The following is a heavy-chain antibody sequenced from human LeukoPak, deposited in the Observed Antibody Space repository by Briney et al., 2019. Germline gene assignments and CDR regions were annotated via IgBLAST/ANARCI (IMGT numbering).Heavy chain of an antibody. CDR1: GGSISSYY. J-gene: IGHJ3*02. CDR2: IYYSGST. V-gene: IGHV4-59*01. CDR3: ARAYYDSSGYYWGTFDI. D-gene: IGHD3-22*01. Sequence: SETLSLTCTVSGGSISSYYWSWIRQPPGKGLEWIGYIYYSGSTNYNPSLKSRVTISVDTSKNQFSLKLSSVTAADTAVCYCARAYYDSSGYYWGTFDIWGQGTMVTVSS.